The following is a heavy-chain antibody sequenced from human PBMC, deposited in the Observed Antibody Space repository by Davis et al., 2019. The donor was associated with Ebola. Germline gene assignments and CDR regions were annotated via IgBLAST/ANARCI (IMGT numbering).Heavy chain of an antibody. CDR2: ISGSGGNT. CDR3: AGGRNWFDP. CDR1: GFTFSTYA. V-gene: IGHV3-23*01. J-gene: IGHJ5*02. Sequence: GESLKISCAASGFTFSTYAMNWVRQAPGKGLEWVSGISGSGGNTYYADSVKGRFTISRDNAKNTLYLQMNSLRDEDTAVYYCAGGRNWFDPWGQGTLVTVSS.